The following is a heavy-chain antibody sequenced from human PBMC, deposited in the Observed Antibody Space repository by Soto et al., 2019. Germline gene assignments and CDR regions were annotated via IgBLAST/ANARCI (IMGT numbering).Heavy chain of an antibody. V-gene: IGHV1-18*01. J-gene: IGHJ4*02. CDR2: ISAYNGNT. Sequence: QVQLVQSGAEVKKPGASVKVSCKASGYTFTSYGISWVRQAPGQGLEWMGWISAYNGNTNYAQKLQGRVTMTTDTSTGTAYMELRRLRSDDTAVYYCARATPLYGSGDVFDYWGQGTLVTVSS. CDR1: GYTFTSYG. CDR3: ARATPLYGSGDVFDY. D-gene: IGHD3-10*01.